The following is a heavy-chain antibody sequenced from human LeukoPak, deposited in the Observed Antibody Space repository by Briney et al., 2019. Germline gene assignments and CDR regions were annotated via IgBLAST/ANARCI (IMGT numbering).Heavy chain of an antibody. D-gene: IGHD3-10*01. J-gene: IGHJ3*02. CDR3: ARDRERITMVRGVYDAFDI. CDR2: ITPIFGTS. CDR1: GGTFSSYA. Sequence: GSSVKVSCKASGGTFSSYAISWVRQAPGQGLEWMGRITPIFGTSNYAQKFQGRVTITTDESTSTAYMELSSLRSEDTAVYYCARDRERITMVRGVYDAFDIWGHGTMVTVSS. V-gene: IGHV1-69*05.